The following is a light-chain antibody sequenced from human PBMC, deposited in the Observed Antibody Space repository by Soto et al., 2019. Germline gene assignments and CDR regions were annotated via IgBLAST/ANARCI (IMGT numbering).Light chain of an antibody. J-gene: IGKJ5*01. Sequence: EIVLTQSPATLSLSPGESASLSCCASQSVSSLLAWYQQKPGQAPRLLIYDASNRATGIPARFSGSGSGTDFTLTISSLEPEDFAVYYCQQRSNWPPAVTFGQGTRLEI. CDR1: QSVSSL. CDR2: DAS. V-gene: IGKV3-11*01. CDR3: QQRSNWPPAVT.